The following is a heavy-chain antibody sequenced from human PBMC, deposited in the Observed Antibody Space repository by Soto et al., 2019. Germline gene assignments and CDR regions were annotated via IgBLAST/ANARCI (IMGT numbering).Heavy chain of an antibody. D-gene: IGHD1-26*01. V-gene: IGHV3-30*18. CDR2: ISYDGSNK. CDR3: AKDLGGSYINNWFDP. CDR1: GFTFSSYG. J-gene: IGHJ5*02. Sequence: QVQLVESGGGVVQPGRSLRLSCAASGFTFSSYGMHWVRQAPGKGLEWVAVISYDGSNKYYADSVKGRFTISRDNSKNTLYLQMNRLRAEDTAVYYCAKDLGGSYINNWFDPWGQGTLLTVSS.